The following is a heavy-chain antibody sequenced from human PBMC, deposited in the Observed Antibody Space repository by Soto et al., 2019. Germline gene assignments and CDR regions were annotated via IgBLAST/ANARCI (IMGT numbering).Heavy chain of an antibody. Sequence: QLQLQESGPGLVKPSETLSLTCTVSGGSISSSSYYWGWIRQPPGKGLEWIGSIYYSGSTYYNPSLKSRVTISVDTSKNQFSLKLSSVTAADTAVYYCARHGWEPYNWFDPWGQGTLVTVSS. D-gene: IGHD1-26*01. J-gene: IGHJ5*02. CDR2: IYYSGST. CDR3: ARHGWEPYNWFDP. CDR1: GGSISSSSYY. V-gene: IGHV4-39*01.